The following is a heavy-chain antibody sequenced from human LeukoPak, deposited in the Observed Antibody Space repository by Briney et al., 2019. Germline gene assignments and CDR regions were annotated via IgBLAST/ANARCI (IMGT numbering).Heavy chain of an antibody. CDR2: ISSSGSTI. CDR1: GFTFSSYE. CDR3: AGMSMIVVTAFDI. Sequence: GGSLRLSCAASGFTFSSYEMNWVRQAPGKGLEWVSYISSSGSTIYYADSVQGRFTVSRGNAKNSLYLQMNSLRAEDTAVYYCAGMSMIVVTAFDIWGQGTMVTVSS. D-gene: IGHD3-22*01. V-gene: IGHV3-48*03. J-gene: IGHJ3*02.